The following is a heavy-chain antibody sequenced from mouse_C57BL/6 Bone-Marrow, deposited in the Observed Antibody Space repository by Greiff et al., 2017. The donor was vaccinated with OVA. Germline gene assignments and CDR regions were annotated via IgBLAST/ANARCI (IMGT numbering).Heavy chain of an antibody. Sequence: QVQLQQPGAELVKPGASVKLSCKASGYTFTSYWMPWVKQRPGQGLAWIGEIDPSDSYTNYNQKFKGKATLTVDTSSSTAYMQLSSLTSEDSAVYYCAREEGIYYYLWGQGTTLTGSS. J-gene: IGHJ2*01. CDR1: GYTFTSYW. CDR3: AREEGIYYYL. D-gene: IGHD1-1*01. CDR2: IDPSDSYT. V-gene: IGHV1-50*01.